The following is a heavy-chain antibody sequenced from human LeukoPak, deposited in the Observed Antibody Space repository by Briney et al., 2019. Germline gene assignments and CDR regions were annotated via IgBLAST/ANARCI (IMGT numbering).Heavy chain of an antibody. CDR3: AREGDSGSYYPYYYYMDV. CDR1: GGSISSSSYY. D-gene: IGHD1-26*01. Sequence: SETLSLTCTVSGGSISSSSYYWGWIRQPPGKGLEWIGSIYYSGSTYYNPSLKSRVTMSVDTSKNQFSLKLSSVTAADTAVYYCAREGDSGSYYPYYYYMDVWGKGTTVTISS. CDR2: IYYSGST. V-gene: IGHV4-39*07. J-gene: IGHJ6*03.